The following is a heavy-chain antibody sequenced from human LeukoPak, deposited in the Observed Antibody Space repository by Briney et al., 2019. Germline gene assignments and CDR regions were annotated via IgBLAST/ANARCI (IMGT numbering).Heavy chain of an antibody. D-gene: IGHD1-1*01. J-gene: IGHJ6*04. CDR2: IYSGGST. Sequence: GGSVRLSCAADGFTVSPNYMSWARQAPGRGLEWVSLIYSGGSTYYADSVKGRFTISRDNSKNTLYLQMDSLRAEDTAVYYCAITSLWGKGTTDTVAS. V-gene: IGHV3-66*01. CDR1: GFTVSPNY. CDR3: AITSL.